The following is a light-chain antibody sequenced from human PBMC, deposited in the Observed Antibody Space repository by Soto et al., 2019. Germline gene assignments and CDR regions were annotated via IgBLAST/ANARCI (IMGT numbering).Light chain of an antibody. CDR1: SSDVGGYNY. V-gene: IGLV2-11*01. CDR3: CSYAGSTV. CDR2: DVS. J-gene: IGLJ2*01. Sequence: QSALTQPRSVSGSPGQSVTISCTGTSSDVGGYNYVSWYQQHPGKAPKLMIYDVSKRPSGVPDRFSGSKSGNTASLTISGLQAEDEADYYCCSYAGSTVFGGGTKLTAL.